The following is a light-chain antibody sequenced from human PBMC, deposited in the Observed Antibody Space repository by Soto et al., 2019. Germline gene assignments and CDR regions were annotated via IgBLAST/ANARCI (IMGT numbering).Light chain of an antibody. CDR1: SSNIGAGYD. CDR3: QSYASSLHYV. J-gene: IGLJ1*01. V-gene: IGLV1-40*01. CDR2: DNN. Sequence: QSVLTQPPSVSGAPGQRVTISCTGSSSNIGAGYDVHWYQQVPGTAPKLLIYDNNNRPSGVPDRFSGSKSGTSASLAITGLQAEDEADYYCQSYASSLHYVFGPGTKVTVL.